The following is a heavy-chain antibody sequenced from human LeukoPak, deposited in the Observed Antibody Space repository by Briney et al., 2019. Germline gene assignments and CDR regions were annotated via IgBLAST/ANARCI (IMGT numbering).Heavy chain of an antibody. V-gene: IGHV3-7*01. CDR3: ARVGYCSSTSCHGFED. Sequence: SGGSVRLSCAASGFTFSSYGMSWVRQAPGKGLEWVANIKQDGSEKYYVDSVKGRFTISRDNAKNSLYLQMNSLRAEDTAVYYCARVGYCSSTSCHGFEDWGQGTLVTVSS. CDR2: IKQDGSEK. J-gene: IGHJ4*02. D-gene: IGHD2-2*01. CDR1: GFTFSSYG.